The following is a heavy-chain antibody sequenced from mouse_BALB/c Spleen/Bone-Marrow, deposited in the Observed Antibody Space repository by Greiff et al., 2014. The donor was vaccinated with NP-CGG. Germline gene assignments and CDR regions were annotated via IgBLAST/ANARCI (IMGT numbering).Heavy chain of an antibody. D-gene: IGHD2-1*01. J-gene: IGHJ3*01. Sequence: EVQLQQSGPDLVKPSQSLSLTCTVTGYSITSGYSWHWIRRFPGNKLEWMGYIHYSGSTNYNPSLKSRISITRDTSKNQFFLQLKSVTTEDTAAYYCARREGNHAAWFAYWGQGTLVTVSA. V-gene: IGHV3-1*02. CDR2: IHYSGST. CDR1: GYSITSGYS. CDR3: ARREGNHAAWFAY.